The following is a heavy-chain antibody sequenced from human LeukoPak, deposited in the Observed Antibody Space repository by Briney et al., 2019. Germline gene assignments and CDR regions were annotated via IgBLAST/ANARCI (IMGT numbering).Heavy chain of an antibody. D-gene: IGHD2-8*02. V-gene: IGHV3-23*01. CDR1: GFTFSSYA. J-gene: IGHJ4*02. CDR2: ISGSGGST. Sequence: GRSLRLSCAASGFTFSSYAMSWVRQAPGKGLEWVSAISGSGGSTYYADSVKGRFTISRDNSKNTLYLQMNSLRAEDTAVYYCAKVLGSARVLDYWGQGTLVTVSS. CDR3: AKVLGSARVLDY.